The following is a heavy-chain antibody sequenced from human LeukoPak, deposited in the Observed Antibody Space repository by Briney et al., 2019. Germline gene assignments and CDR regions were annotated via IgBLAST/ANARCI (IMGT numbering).Heavy chain of an antibody. Sequence: SETLSLTCAVYGGSFSGYYWSWIRQPPGKGLEWIGEINHSGSTNYNPSLKSRVTISVDPSKNQFSLKLSSVTAADTAVYYCARGRDYGDYVGDFDYWGQGTLVTVSS. CDR1: GGSFSGYY. D-gene: IGHD4-17*01. CDR3: ARGRDYGDYVGDFDY. J-gene: IGHJ4*02. V-gene: IGHV4-34*01. CDR2: INHSGST.